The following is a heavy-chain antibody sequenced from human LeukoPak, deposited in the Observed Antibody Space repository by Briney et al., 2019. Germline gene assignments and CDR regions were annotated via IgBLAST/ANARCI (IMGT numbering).Heavy chain of an antibody. D-gene: IGHD5-12*01. V-gene: IGHV4-59*12. CDR1: GGSISSYY. Sequence: PSETLALTCTVSGGSISSYYWSWSRQPPGKGLEWIGYIYHSGSTYYNPSLKSRVTISLDRSKNQFSLKLSSVTAADTAVYYCARERAFGYSGYAYYFDYWGQGTLVTVSS. CDR3: ARERAFGYSGYAYYFDY. CDR2: IYHSGST. J-gene: IGHJ4*02.